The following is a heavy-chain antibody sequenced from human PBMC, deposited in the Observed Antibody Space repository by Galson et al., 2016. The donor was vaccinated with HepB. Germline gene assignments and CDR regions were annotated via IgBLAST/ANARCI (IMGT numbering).Heavy chain of an antibody. V-gene: IGHV3-23*01. CDR1: GFTFSSFD. Sequence: SLRLSCAASGFTFSSFDMGWVRQAPGKGLEWVSVIGSGGYDTHYAHSAKGRCTISRDNSKNTLFLQMTSLRAEDTALYYCAKRLVPAALGQGLDMWCQGTMVSVSS. CDR2: IGSGGYDT. D-gene: IGHD2-2*01. CDR3: AKRLVPAALGQGLDM. J-gene: IGHJ3*02.